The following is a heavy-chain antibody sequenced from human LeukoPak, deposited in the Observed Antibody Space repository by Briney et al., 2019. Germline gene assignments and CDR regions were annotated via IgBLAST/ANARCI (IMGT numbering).Heavy chain of an antibody. CDR2: IKSKTDGGTT. J-gene: IGHJ4*02. CDR1: GFTFSNAW. D-gene: IGHD3-9*01. CDR3: TTGDDILTGYSSFDY. Sequence: GGSLRLSCAASGFTFSNAWMSWVRQAPGKGLEWVGRIKSKTDGGTTDYAAPVKGRFTISRDDSKNTLYLQMNSLKTEDTAVYYCTTGDDILTGYSSFDYWGQGTLVTVSS. V-gene: IGHV3-15*01.